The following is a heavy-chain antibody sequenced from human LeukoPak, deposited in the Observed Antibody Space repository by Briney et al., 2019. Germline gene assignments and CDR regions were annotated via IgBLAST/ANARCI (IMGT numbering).Heavy chain of an antibody. Sequence: SQTLSLTCAISRDSVSTNSAAWLWLRQSPSRGLEWLGRTYYRSKWYNDYALSVKSRVTINPDTSKNQFSLHLTSVTPEDTAVYYCAREGGGTDAFDIWGLGTMVSVSS. V-gene: IGHV6-1*01. CDR1: RDSVSTNSAA. D-gene: IGHD2-15*01. CDR2: TYYRSKWYN. J-gene: IGHJ3*02. CDR3: AREGGGTDAFDI.